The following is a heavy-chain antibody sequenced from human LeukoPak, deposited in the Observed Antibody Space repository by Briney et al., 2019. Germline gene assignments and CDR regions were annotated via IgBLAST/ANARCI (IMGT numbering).Heavy chain of an antibody. CDR3: AKTYYYGSGSREYFDY. J-gene: IGHJ4*02. CDR2: ISGSGGST. CDR1: GFTFSSYA. Sequence: PGGSLRLSCAASGFTFSSYAMSWVRQAPGKGLEWVSAISGSGGSTYYADSVKGRFTISRDNPKNTLYLQMNSLRAEDTAVYYCAKTYYYGSGSREYFDYWGQGTLVTVSS. V-gene: IGHV3-23*01. D-gene: IGHD3-10*01.